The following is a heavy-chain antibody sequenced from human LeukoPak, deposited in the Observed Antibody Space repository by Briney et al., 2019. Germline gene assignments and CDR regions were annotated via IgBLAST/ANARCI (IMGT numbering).Heavy chain of an antibody. Sequence: ASVKVSCKASGYTFTGYYMHWVRQAPGQGLEWMGWINPNSGGTNYAQKFQGRVTMTWDTSISTAYMELSRLRSDDTAVYYCARDLAVAGTLGYWGQGTLVTVSS. V-gene: IGHV1-2*02. CDR2: INPNSGGT. CDR1: GYTFTGYY. CDR3: ARDLAVAGTLGY. D-gene: IGHD6-19*01. J-gene: IGHJ4*02.